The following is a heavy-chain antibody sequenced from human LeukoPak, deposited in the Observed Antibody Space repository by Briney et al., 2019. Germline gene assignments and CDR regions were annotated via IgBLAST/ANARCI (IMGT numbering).Heavy chain of an antibody. D-gene: IGHD3-3*01. V-gene: IGHV4-61*02. CDR2: IYPSGNT. J-gene: IGHJ4*02. Sequence: SETLSLTCTVSGESISNSRHYWSWIRQPAGKGLEWIGRIYPSGNTNYNPSLKSRLTISLDTSKNQFSLNLKSVTAADTAIYYCARDGVVTMELDSWGQGTLVTVSS. CDR3: ARDGVVTMELDS. CDR1: GESISNSRHY.